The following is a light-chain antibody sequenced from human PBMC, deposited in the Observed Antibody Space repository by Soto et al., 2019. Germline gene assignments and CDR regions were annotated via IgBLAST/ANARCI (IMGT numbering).Light chain of an antibody. CDR1: TGAVTSDYH. CDR3: LLFYSDSRLWV. J-gene: IGLJ3*02. V-gene: IGLV7-43*01. CDR2: STS. Sequence: QTVVTQEPSLTVSPGGTVTLTCASTTGAVTSDYHPNCFQQKPGQAPRALIYSTSNKHSWTPARFSGSLLGGKAALTLSYVQPEDEAEYYCLLFYSDSRLWVFGGGTQLTVL.